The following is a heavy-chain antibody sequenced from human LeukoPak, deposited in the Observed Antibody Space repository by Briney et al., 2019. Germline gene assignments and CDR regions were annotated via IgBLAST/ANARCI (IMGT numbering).Heavy chain of an antibody. Sequence: SETLSLTCTVSGDSISSYYWTWIRQPPGKGLEWIGYIYYSGTTNYNPSLKSRVTISVDTSKNQFSLKLSSVTAADTAVYYCASGRPLGFDYWGHGTLVTVSS. CDR2: IYYSGTT. CDR3: ASGRPLGFDY. J-gene: IGHJ4*01. V-gene: IGHV4-59*01. CDR1: GDSISSYY. D-gene: IGHD1-26*01.